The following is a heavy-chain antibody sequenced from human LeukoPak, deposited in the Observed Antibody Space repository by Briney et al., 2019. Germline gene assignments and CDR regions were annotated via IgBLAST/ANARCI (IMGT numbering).Heavy chain of an antibody. CDR3: ARKTYYYDTSGLGWFDS. CDR2: IKQDGNEK. CDR1: GFTFGNYW. D-gene: IGHD3-22*01. J-gene: IGHJ5*01. V-gene: IGHV3-7*01. Sequence: PGGSLRLSCAASGFTFGNYWMSWVRQAPGKGLEWVANIKQDGNEKYYVGSVKGRFTISRDNAKNSLYLQMNSLRAEDTAVYYCARKTYYYDTSGLGWFDSWGQGTLVTVSS.